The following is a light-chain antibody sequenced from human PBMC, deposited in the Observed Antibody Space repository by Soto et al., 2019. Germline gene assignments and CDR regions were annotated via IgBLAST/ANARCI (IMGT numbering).Light chain of an antibody. CDR1: SSDVGGYNY. CDR3: SSYAGSNNFV. CDR2: GVA. J-gene: IGLJ1*01. V-gene: IGLV2-8*01. Sequence: QSALTQPPSASGSPGQSVTIFCTGTSSDVGGYNYVSWFQQHPGKAPKVIIYGVANRPSGVPDRFAGSKSGNTASLTVSGLQAEDEADYYCSSYAGSNNFVFGTGTKVTVL.